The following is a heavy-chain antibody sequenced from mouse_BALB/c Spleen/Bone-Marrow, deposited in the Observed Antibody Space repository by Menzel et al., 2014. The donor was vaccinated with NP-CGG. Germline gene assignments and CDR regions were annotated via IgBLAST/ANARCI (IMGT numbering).Heavy chain of an antibody. D-gene: IGHD2-3*01. Sequence: QVQLQQSGAELMKPGASVKISCKATGYTFSSYWIEWVKQRPGHGLEWIGEILPGSGSTNYNEKFKGKATFTADTSSNTAYVQLSSLTSEDSAVYYCARRGGWLGYFDVWGAGTTVTVSS. CDR1: GYTFSSYW. V-gene: IGHV1-9*01. J-gene: IGHJ1*01. CDR2: ILPGSGST. CDR3: ARRGGWLGYFDV.